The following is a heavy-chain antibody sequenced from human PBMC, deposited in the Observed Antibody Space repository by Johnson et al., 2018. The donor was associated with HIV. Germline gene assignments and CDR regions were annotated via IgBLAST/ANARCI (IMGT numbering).Heavy chain of an antibody. J-gene: IGHJ3*02. Sequence: VQLVESGGGLVQPGGSLRLSCAASGFTFSSYGMSWVRQAPGKGLEWVSGVTGTGGDTYYAESVKGRFTISRDNSKNTLYLQMNSLRAEDTAVYYCARGSRLTGTTVAFDIWGQGTMVTVSS. CDR2: VTGTGGDT. V-gene: IGHV3-23*04. D-gene: IGHD1-7*01. CDR1: GFTFSSYG. CDR3: ARGSRLTGTTVAFDI.